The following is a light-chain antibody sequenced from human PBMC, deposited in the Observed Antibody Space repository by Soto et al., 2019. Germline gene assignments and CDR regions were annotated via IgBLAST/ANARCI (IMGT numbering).Light chain of an antibody. Sequence: DIQMTQSPPTLSESVGDRVIITCRTSQSIDNYLNWYQQKPGKAPKLLIYAASTLQSWVPSRFSASGSETDFTLTISSLQPEDFATYYCQQSYTTLFTFGPGTKVDLK. CDR3: QQSYTTLFT. V-gene: IGKV1-39*01. CDR2: AAS. CDR1: QSIDNY. J-gene: IGKJ3*01.